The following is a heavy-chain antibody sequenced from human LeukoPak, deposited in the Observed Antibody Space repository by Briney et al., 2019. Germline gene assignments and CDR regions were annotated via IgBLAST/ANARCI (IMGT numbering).Heavy chain of an antibody. J-gene: IGHJ3*01. CDR2: TRQDGSEK. Sequence: GGSPRLSCAGSGLTIGSYWMSWVRQAPGEGLEWVANTRQDGSEKYYVDSVKGRLTISRDNAKNSLYLQMNTLRAEDTGLYYCARAGYYGDDAFDLWGQGTMVTVSS. CDR3: ARAGYYGDDAFDL. D-gene: IGHD2/OR15-2a*01. CDR1: GLTIGSYW. V-gene: IGHV3-7*01.